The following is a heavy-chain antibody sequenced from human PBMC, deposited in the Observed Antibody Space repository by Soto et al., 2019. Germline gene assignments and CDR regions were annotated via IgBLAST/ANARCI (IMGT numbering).Heavy chain of an antibody. J-gene: IGHJ4*02. Sequence: SGPTLVNPTETLTLPCTVSGFSLSNARMGVSWIRQPPGKALEWLAHIFSNDEKSYSTSLKSRLTISKDTSKSQVVLTMTNMDPVDTAAYYCARKGYFDWLFDYWGQGTLVTVSS. V-gene: IGHV2-26*01. CDR1: GFSLSNARMG. CDR2: IFSNDEK. CDR3: ARKGYFDWLFDY. D-gene: IGHD3-9*01.